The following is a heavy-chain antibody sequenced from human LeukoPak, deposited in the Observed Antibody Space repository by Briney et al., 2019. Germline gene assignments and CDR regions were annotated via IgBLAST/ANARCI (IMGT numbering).Heavy chain of an antibody. CDR1: GFTFSSYS. J-gene: IGHJ4*02. D-gene: IGHD2-2*01. Sequence: GGSLRLSCAASGFTFSSYSMNWVRQAPGKGLEWVSSISSSSYIYYADSVKGRFTISRDNSKNTLYLQMNSLRAEDTAVYYCAKPSLISAAFDYWGQGTLVTVSS. CDR3: AKPSLISAAFDY. V-gene: IGHV3-21*04. CDR2: ISSSSYI.